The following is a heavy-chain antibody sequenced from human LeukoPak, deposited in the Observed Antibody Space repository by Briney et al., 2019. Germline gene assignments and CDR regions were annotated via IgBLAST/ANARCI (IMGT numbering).Heavy chain of an antibody. CDR3: AKSFSSGYYAFDY. CDR2: IYSGGST. Sequence: GGSLRLSCAASEFSVGSNYMTWVRQAPGKGLEWVSLIYSGGSTYYADSVKGRFTISRDNSKNTLYLQMNSLRAEDTAVYYCAKSFSSGYYAFDYWGQGTLVTVSS. CDR1: EFSVGSNY. V-gene: IGHV3-53*01. D-gene: IGHD3-22*01. J-gene: IGHJ4*02.